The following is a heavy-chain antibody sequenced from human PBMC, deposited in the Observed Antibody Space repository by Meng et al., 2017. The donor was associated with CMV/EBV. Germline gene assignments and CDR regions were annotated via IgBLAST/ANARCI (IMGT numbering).Heavy chain of an antibody. CDR3: ARRGSYYGSGSYYNWFDP. D-gene: IGHD3-10*01. CDR1: GGTFSSYA. CDR2: IIPIFGTA. V-gene: IGHV1-69*12. J-gene: IGHJ5*02. Sequence: VQLVRAGAEVKKPGSSVKGSCKASGGTFSSYAISWVRQAPGQGLEWMGGIIPIFGTANYAQKFQGRVTITADESTSTAYMELSSLRSEDTAVYYCARRGSYYGSGSYYNWFDPWGQGTLVTVSS.